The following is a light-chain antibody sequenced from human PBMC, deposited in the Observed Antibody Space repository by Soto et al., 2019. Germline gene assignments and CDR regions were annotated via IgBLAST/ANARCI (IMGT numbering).Light chain of an antibody. CDR3: QQYNSYWT. J-gene: IGKJ1*01. CDR1: QTISSW. CDR2: KAS. Sequence: DIQMTQSPSTLSGSVGDRVTITCRASQTISSWLAWYQQKPGKAPKLLIYKASTLKSGVPSRFSGSESGTEFTLTISSLQPDDFATYYCQQYNSYWTFGQGTKV. V-gene: IGKV1-5*03.